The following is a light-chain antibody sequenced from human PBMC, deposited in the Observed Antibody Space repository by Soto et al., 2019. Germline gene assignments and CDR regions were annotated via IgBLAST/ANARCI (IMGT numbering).Light chain of an antibody. CDR2: NSS. CDR3: QQYRDLPQT. Sequence: EIVLTQSPGTLSLSPGERATLSCRASQTVRNNYLAWYQQKPGQAPRLLIYNSSTRPTGIPDRFSGSGSGTDFTLTISRLEPEDFALYFCQQYRDLPQTFGQGTRVAIK. J-gene: IGKJ1*01. CDR1: QTVRNNY. V-gene: IGKV3-20*01.